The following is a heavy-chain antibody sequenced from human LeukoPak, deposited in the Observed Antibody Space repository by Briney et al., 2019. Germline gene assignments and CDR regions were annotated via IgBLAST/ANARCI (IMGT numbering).Heavy chain of an antibody. CDR2: IFHNGNT. V-gene: IGHV4-39*07. CDR3: ARDASYNYDSSGYTL. D-gene: IGHD3-22*01. Sequence: SETLSLTCTVSGGSISSSIYYWGWIRQPPGKGLEWIGSIFHNGNTYYNSSLKSRLTVSVDTSKNQISLKLSSVTAADTAVYYCARDASYNYDSSGYTLWGQGTLVTVSS. CDR1: GGSISSSIYY. J-gene: IGHJ4*02.